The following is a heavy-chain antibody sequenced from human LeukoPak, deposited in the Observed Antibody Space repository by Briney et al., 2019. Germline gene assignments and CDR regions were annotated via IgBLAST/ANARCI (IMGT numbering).Heavy chain of an antibody. Sequence: KPSETLSLTCTVSGGSISSYYWSWIRQPAGKGLEWIGRIYTSGSTNYNPSLKSRVTMSVDTSKNQSSLKLSSGTAADTAVYYCAREVDTMIVGFDIWGQGTMVTVSS. CDR3: AREVDTMIVGFDI. D-gene: IGHD3-22*01. CDR1: GGSISSYY. CDR2: IYTSGST. V-gene: IGHV4-4*07. J-gene: IGHJ3*02.